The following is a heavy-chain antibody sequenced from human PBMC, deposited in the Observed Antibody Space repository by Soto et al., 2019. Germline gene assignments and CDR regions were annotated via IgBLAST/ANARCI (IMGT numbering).Heavy chain of an antibody. CDR3: ARLYCSSSTCDSWFDP. Sequence: PGESLKISCTGFGYTFTTFWISWVGQMPGRGLEWMGRIDPRDSYTNYSPSFQGHVTISADKSISTAYLQWGSLKASDTAMYYCARLYCSSSTCDSWFDPWGQGTLVTVSS. D-gene: IGHD2-2*01. V-gene: IGHV5-10-1*01. CDR1: GYTFTTFW. CDR2: IDPRDSYT. J-gene: IGHJ5*02.